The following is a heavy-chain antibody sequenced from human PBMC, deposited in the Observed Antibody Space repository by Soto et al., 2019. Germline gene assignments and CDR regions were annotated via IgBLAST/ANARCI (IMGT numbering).Heavy chain of an antibody. D-gene: IGHD3-22*01. CDR1: GYTFTGYY. CDR3: ATSSGYYYYYYYGMDV. J-gene: IGHJ6*02. CDR2: INPNSGGT. V-gene: IGHV1-2*02. Sequence: ASVKVSCTASGYTFTGYYMHWVRQAPGQGLEWMGWINPNSGGTNYAQKFQGRVTMTRDTSISTAYMELSRLRSDDTAVYYCATSSGYYYYYYYGMDVWGQGTTVTVSS.